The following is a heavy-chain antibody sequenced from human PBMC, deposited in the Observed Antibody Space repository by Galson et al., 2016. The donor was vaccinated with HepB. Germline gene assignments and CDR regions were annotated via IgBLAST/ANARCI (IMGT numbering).Heavy chain of an antibody. D-gene: IGHD3-3*01. Sequence: QSGAEVKKPGESLKISCKASGYIFISSWIGWVRQMPGKGLDWMGIIWPGDSDTRFSPSFQGQVSISADKSISTAYLQWSSLKASDTAIYYCAKSREWGGDFDSWGQGTLVTVSS. CDR3: AKSREWGGDFDS. CDR2: IWPGDSDT. J-gene: IGHJ4*02. V-gene: IGHV5-51*01. CDR1: GYIFISSW.